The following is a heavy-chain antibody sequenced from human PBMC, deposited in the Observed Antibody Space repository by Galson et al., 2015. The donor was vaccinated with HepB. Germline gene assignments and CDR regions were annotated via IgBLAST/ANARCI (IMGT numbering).Heavy chain of an antibody. CDR2: ISGSGGST. V-gene: IGHV3-23*01. Sequence: SLRLSCAASGFTFSSYAMSWVRQAPGKGLEWVSAISGSGGSTYYADSVKGRFTISRDNSKNTLYLQMNSLRAEDTAVYYCAKGSRRHYYDSSGSHFDYWGQGTLVTVSS. CDR1: GFTFSSYA. D-gene: IGHD3-22*01. CDR3: AKGSRRHYYDSSGSHFDY. J-gene: IGHJ4*02.